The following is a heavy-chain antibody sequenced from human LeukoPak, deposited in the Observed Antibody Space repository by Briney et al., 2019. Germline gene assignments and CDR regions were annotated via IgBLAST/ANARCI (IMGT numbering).Heavy chain of an antibody. V-gene: IGHV1-18*01. CDR2: ISTYNGNT. CDR1: GYTFTTYG. J-gene: IGHJ4*02. D-gene: IGHD1-26*01. CDR3: AREGGILGALDY. Sequence: ASVKVSCKASGYTFTTYGISWVRQAPGQGLEWMGWISTYNGNTNYAEKLQGRVTMTTDTSTNTAYMELTSLTSDDTAVYYCAREGGILGALDYWGQGTLVTVSS.